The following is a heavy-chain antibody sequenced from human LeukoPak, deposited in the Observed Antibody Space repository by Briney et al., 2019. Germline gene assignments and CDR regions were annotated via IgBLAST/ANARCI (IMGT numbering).Heavy chain of an antibody. J-gene: IGHJ4*02. CDR2: ISAYNGNT. CDR3: AREGQNYYDSSGPNNGYFDY. CDR1: GYTFTSYG. D-gene: IGHD3-22*01. Sequence: ASVKVSCKASGYTFTSYGISWVRQAPGQGLEWMGWISAYNGNTNYAQKLQGRVIMTTDTSTSTAYMELRSLRSDDTAVYYCAREGQNYYDSSGPNNGYFDYWGQGTLVTVSS. V-gene: IGHV1-18*01.